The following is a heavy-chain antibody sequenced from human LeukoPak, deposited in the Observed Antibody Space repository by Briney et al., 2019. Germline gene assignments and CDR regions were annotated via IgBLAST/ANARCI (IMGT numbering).Heavy chain of an antibody. CDR3: AKSFGAFWYFDL. CDR1: EFTFINYG. J-gene: IGHJ2*01. V-gene: IGHV3-23*01. Sequence: GGSLRLSCAASEFTFINYGMGWVRQAPGKGLEWVSAIGTSGVNTYYADSVKGRFAISRDNSKNTLFLQINSLRAEDTAVYYCAKSFGAFWYFDLWGRGTLVTVSS. D-gene: IGHD3-10*01. CDR2: IGTSGVNT.